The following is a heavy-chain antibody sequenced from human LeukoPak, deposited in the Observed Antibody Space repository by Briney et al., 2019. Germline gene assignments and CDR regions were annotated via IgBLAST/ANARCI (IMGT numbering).Heavy chain of an antibody. CDR1: GYTFSDYY. J-gene: IGHJ5*02. CDR3: TRGSGSMSWFDP. V-gene: IGHV1-2*02. Sequence: GASVKVSCKASGYTFSDYYMHWVRQAPGQGLEWMGWINPNSGGTNYAQKFQGRVTMTRDTSISTAYMDLNRLRSDDTAVYYCTRGSGSMSWFDPWGQGALATVSS. CDR2: INPNSGGT. D-gene: IGHD3-10*01.